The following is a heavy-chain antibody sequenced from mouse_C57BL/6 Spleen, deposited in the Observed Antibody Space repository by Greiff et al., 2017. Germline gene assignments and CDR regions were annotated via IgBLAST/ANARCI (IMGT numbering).Heavy chain of an antibody. CDR1: GFTFSDYG. CDR3: ARSGSSPFYAMDY. V-gene: IGHV5-17*01. Sequence: EVQLQESGGGLVKPGGSLKLSCAASGFTFSDYGMHWVRQAPEKGLEWVAYISSGSSTIYYADTVKGRFTISRDNAKNTLFLQMTSLRSEDTAMYYCARSGSSPFYAMDYWGQGTSVTVSS. CDR2: ISSGSSTI. J-gene: IGHJ4*01. D-gene: IGHD1-1*01.